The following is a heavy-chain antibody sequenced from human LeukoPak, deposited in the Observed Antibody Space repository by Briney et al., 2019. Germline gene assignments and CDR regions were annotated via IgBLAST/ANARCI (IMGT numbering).Heavy chain of an antibody. CDR2: INPNSGGT. CDR3: ARDQAALAARPFDY. D-gene: IGHD6-6*01. J-gene: IGHJ4*02. V-gene: IGHV1-2*02. CDR1: GYTFTGSY. Sequence: ASVKVSCRASGYTFTGSYMHWVRQAPGRGLEWMGWINPNSGGTNYAQKFQGRVTMTRDTSISTAYMELSRLRSDDTAVYYCARDQAALAARPFDYWGQGTLVTVSS.